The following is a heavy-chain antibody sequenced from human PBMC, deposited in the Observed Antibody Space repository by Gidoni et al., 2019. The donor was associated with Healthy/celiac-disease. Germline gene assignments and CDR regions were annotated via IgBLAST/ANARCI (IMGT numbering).Heavy chain of an antibody. Sequence: QVQLVESGGGVVQPGRSLRLSCAASGFTFSSYGMHWVRQAPGKGLEWVAVIWYDGSNKYYADSVKGRFTISRDNSKNTLYLQMNSLRAEDTAVYYCARDSMITFGGVIALDYWGQGTLVTVSS. V-gene: IGHV3-33*01. D-gene: IGHD3-16*02. CDR1: GFTFSSYG. J-gene: IGHJ4*02. CDR2: IWYDGSNK. CDR3: ARDSMITFGGVIALDY.